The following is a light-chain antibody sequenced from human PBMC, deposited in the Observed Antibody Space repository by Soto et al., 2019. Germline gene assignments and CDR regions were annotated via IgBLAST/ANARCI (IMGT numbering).Light chain of an antibody. J-gene: IGKJ3*01. CDR1: QSVGSY. CDR3: QQRSNWLT. CDR2: DAS. Sequence: EIVLTQSPVTLSLSPGERATLSCRASQSVGSYLAWYQQKPGQAPRLLIYDASNRATGIPARFSGSGSGTDFTLTISSLEPEDFAVYYCQQRSNWLTFGPGTKVDI. V-gene: IGKV3-11*01.